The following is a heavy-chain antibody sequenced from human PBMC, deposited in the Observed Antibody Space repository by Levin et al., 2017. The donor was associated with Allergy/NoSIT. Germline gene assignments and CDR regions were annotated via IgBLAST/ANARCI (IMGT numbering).Heavy chain of an antibody. CDR3: ARSYGGSAFDY. V-gene: IGHV4-59*01. D-gene: IGHD6-25*01. CDR1: GGSISSYY. Sequence: SQTLSLTCTVSGGSISSYYWSWIRQPPGKGLEWIGYIYYSGSTNYNPSLKSRVTISVDTSKNQFSLKLSSVTAADTAVYYCARSYGGSAFDYWGQGTLVTVSS. J-gene: IGHJ4*02. CDR2: IYYSGST.